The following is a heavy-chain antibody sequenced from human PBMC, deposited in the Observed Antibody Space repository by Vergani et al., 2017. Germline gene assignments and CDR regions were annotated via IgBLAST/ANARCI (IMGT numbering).Heavy chain of an antibody. CDR2: ISWTSNSI. D-gene: IGHD6-6*01. CDR1: GFTSAGYA. V-gene: IGHV3-9*02. Sequence: EVQLEESGGGLVLPGRSLRLSCVASGFTSAGYAMHWVRQAPGKGLEWVSGISWTSNSIRYADSVKGRFTISRDNAKNSLYLQLNSMRAEDTALYYCSKDLGTSSGGGWFDPWGQGTLVTVSS. CDR3: SKDLGTSSGGGWFDP. J-gene: IGHJ5*02.